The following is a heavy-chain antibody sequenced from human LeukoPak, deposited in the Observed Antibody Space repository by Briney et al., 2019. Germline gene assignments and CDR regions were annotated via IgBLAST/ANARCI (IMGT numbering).Heavy chain of an antibody. CDR1: GFTFSSYG. CDR3: AREGDRVGSIVDDP. CDR2: ISYDGSNK. Sequence: GRSLRLSCAASGFTFSSYGMHWVRQAPGKGLEWVAVISYDGSNKYYADSVKGRFTISRDNSKNTLYLQMNSLRAEDTAVYYCAREGDRVGSIVDDPWGQGTLVTVSS. D-gene: IGHD1-26*01. V-gene: IGHV3-30*03. J-gene: IGHJ5*02.